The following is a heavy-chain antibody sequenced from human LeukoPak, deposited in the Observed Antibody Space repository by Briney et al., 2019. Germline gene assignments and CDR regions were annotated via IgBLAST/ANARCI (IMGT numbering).Heavy chain of an antibody. CDR2: ISYDGSNK. J-gene: IGHJ4*02. CDR3: ARATYYYDSSGYYYTYYFDY. CDR1: GFTFSTYD. Sequence: GGSLRLSCAASGFTFSTYDMNWVRQAPGKGLEWVAVISYDGSNKYYADSVKGRFTISRDNSKNTLYLQMNSLRAEDTAVYYCARATYYYDSSGYYYTYYFDYWGQGTLVTVSS. V-gene: IGHV3-30-3*01. D-gene: IGHD3-22*01.